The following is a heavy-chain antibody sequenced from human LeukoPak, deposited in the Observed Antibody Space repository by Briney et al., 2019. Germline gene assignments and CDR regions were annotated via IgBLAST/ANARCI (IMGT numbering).Heavy chain of an antibody. D-gene: IGHD3-22*01. CDR3: ARWGDSSGYSFDY. J-gene: IGHJ4*02. V-gene: IGHV4-34*01. CDR2: INHSGST. Sequence: IGEINHSGSTNFNPSLKSRVTISVDTSKNQFSLKLSSVTAADTAVYYCARWGDSSGYSFDYWGQGTLVTVSS.